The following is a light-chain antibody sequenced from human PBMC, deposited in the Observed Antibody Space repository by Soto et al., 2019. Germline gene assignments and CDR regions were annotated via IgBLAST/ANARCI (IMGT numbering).Light chain of an antibody. CDR1: QSVSTY. J-gene: IGKJ5*01. CDR2: DAS. Sequence: EIVLTQSPATLSLSPGERSTLSCRAGQSVSTYLAWYQQRPGQATRLLIYDASYSATDIPPRFSGSGSGTDFTLTISSLEPEDFAVYYCQQRSSWPPTITFGQGTRLEI. CDR3: QQRSSWPPTIT. V-gene: IGKV3-11*01.